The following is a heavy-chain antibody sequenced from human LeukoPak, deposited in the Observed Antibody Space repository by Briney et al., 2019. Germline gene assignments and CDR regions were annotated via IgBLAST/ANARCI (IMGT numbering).Heavy chain of an antibody. V-gene: IGHV4-4*07. Sequence: PSKTLSLTCTVSSGSLSSFYWNWIRQPAGKGLEWVGRIYPSGSTDYNASLKSRVTMSVDTSKKQFSLKLNSVTAADTAVYYCARSSGHDFDYWGQGILVTVSS. D-gene: IGHD5-12*01. J-gene: IGHJ4*02. CDR3: ARSSGHDFDY. CDR2: IYPSGST. CDR1: SGSLSSFY.